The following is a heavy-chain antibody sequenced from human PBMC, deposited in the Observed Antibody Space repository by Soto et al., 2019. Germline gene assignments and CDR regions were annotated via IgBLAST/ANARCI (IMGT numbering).Heavy chain of an antibody. CDR3: ANSPPSSSSQFDY. CDR1: GFTFSSYG. CDR2: ISYDGSNK. D-gene: IGHD6-6*01. Sequence: GGSLRLSCAASGFTFSSYGMHWVRQAPGKGLEWVAVISYDGSNKYYADSVKGRFTISRDNSKNTLYLQMNSLRAEDTAVYYCANSPPSSSSQFDYWGQGTLVTVSS. J-gene: IGHJ4*02. V-gene: IGHV3-30*18.